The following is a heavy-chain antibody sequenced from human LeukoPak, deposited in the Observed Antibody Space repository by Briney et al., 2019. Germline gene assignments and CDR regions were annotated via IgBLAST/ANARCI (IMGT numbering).Heavy chain of an antibody. D-gene: IGHD6-13*01. J-gene: IGHJ4*02. CDR1: GFTLSSYS. CDR2: ISSSGSTI. CDR3: ARGGGANIASAGKGY. Sequence: GGSLRLSCAASGFTLSSYSLNRVRQAPGKGLEWLSYISSSGSTIYYADSVKGRFTISRDNGKNSLYPQMNSLRAEDTAVYYCARGGGANIASAGKGYWGQGTLVTVSS. V-gene: IGHV3-48*01.